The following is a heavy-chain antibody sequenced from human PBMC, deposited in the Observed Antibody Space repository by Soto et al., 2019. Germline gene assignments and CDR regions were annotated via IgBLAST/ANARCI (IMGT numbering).Heavy chain of an antibody. CDR3: ASLLRGGMDV. CDR2: IIPIFGTA. D-gene: IGHD2-15*01. J-gene: IGHJ6*02. V-gene: IGHV1-69*13. CDR1: GGTFSSYA. Sequence: GASVKVSCKASGGTFSSYAISWVRQAPGQGLEWMGGIIPIFGTANYAQKFQGRVTITADESTSTAYMELSSLRSEDTAVYYCASLLRGGMDVWGQGTTVTVSS.